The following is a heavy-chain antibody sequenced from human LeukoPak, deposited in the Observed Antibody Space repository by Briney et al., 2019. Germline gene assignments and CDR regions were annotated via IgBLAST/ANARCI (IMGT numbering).Heavy chain of an antibody. Sequence: ASVKVSCKASGYTFTSYGISWVRQAPGQGLEWMGWISAYNGNTNYAQKLQGRVTMTRDMSTSTVYMELSSLRSEDTAVYYCARDVTGTTGGNWFDPWGQGTLVTVSS. V-gene: IGHV1-18*01. CDR3: ARDVTGTTGGNWFDP. J-gene: IGHJ5*02. D-gene: IGHD1-7*01. CDR2: ISAYNGNT. CDR1: GYTFTSYG.